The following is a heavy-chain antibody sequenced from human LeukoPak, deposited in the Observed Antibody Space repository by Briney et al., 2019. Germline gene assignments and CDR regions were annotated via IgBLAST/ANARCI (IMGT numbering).Heavy chain of an antibody. V-gene: IGHV3-23*01. D-gene: IGHD6-13*01. J-gene: IGHJ4*02. CDR3: AKDRLSGAAAGYYFDY. Sequence: GGSLRLSCAASGFTFSSYAMSWVRQAPGKGLEWVSAISGSGGSTYYADSEKGRFTISRDNSKNTLYLQMNSLRAEDTAVYYCAKDRLSGAAAGYYFDYWGQGTLVTVS. CDR2: ISGSGGST. CDR1: GFTFSSYA.